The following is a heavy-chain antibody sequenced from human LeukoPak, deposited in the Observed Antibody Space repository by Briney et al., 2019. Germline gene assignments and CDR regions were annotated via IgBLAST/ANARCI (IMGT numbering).Heavy chain of an antibody. CDR1: GYTFIDHY. CDR2: IDPDTGDT. V-gene: IGHV1-2*02. Sequence: GASVKVSCKPSGYTFIDHYLHWVRQAPGQGLESLGWIDPDTGDTNYPQKFQGRLTMTRDTSISTAYMELNRLRSDDTAVYYCARAGHNSNSGGYDFWGLGTLVTVSS. D-gene: IGHD3-22*01. J-gene: IGHJ4*02. CDR3: ARAGHNSNSGGYDF.